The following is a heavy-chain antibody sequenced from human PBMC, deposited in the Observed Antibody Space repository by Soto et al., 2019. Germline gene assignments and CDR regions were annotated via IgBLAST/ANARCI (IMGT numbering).Heavy chain of an antibody. CDR1: GYSFAGYW. CDR3: ARQIYDSDTGPNFQYYFDS. V-gene: IGHV5-10-1*01. CDR2: IDPSDSQT. J-gene: IGHJ4*02. Sequence: GESLKISCKGSGYSFAGYWITWVRQKPGKGLEWMGRIDPSDSQTYYSPSFRGHVTISATKSITTVFLQWSSLRASDTATYYCARQIYDSDTGPNFQYYFDSWGQGTPVTVSS. D-gene: IGHD3-22*01.